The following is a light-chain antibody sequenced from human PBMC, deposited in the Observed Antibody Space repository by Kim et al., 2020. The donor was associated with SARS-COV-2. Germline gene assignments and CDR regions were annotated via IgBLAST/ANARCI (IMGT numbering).Light chain of an antibody. Sequence: SSELTQDPAVSVALGQTVRITCQGDSLRSYYASWYQQKPGQAPVLVLHGKNNRPSGIPDRFSGSSSGNTASLTITGAQAEDEADYYCNSRDSSGNLYVFGTGTQLTVL. J-gene: IGLJ1*01. CDR3: NSRDSSGNLYV. V-gene: IGLV3-19*01. CDR2: GKN. CDR1: SLRSYY.